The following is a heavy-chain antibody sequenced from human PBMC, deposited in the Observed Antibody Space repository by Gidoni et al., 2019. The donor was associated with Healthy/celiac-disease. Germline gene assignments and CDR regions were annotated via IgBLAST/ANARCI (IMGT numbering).Heavy chain of an antibody. J-gene: IGHJ4*02. V-gene: IGHV3-66*01. CDR2: IHCVGST. CDR3: AREGYSAYDLVY. Sequence: VELVGAGGGFVKPGGSLRLSCAASGFTVRRNYMSLVPPAPGKGLGWVLVIHCVGSTYYADSVKRRFTSSRDNSKNTLYLHMYSLRAWDTAVYHCAREGYSAYDLVYWAQGPLFTVS. D-gene: IGHD5-12*01. CDR1: GFTVRRNY.